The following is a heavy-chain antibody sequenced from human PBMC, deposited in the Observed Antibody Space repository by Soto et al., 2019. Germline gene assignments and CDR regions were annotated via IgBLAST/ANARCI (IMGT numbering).Heavy chain of an antibody. Sequence: PGGSLRLSCAASGFTFSDYYMNWVRRAPGKGLEWVSVISGSGDSTYYADSVKGRFTISRDNSKNTLYLQMNSLRAEDTAVYYCAIYSSGWYPLDYWGQGTLVTVSS. CDR3: AIYSSGWYPLDY. CDR1: GFTFSDYY. D-gene: IGHD6-19*01. V-gene: IGHV3-23*01. J-gene: IGHJ4*02. CDR2: ISGSGDST.